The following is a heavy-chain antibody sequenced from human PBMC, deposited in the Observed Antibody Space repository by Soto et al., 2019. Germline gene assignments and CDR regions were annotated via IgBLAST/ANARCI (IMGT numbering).Heavy chain of an antibody. D-gene: IGHD2-8*02. CDR1: GYTFIGYY. CDR3: ATLPWWAPYYYGMDV. Sequence: GASVKVSCKASGYTFIGYYMHWVRQAPGQGLEWMGWINPNSGGTNYAQKFQGRVTMTRDTSISTAYMELSRLRSDDTAVYYCATLPWWAPYYYGMDVWGQGTTVTVSS. J-gene: IGHJ6*02. CDR2: INPNSGGT. V-gene: IGHV1-2*02.